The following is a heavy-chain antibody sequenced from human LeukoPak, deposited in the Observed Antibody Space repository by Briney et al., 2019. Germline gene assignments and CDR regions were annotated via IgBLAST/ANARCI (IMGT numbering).Heavy chain of an antibody. CDR1: GGSISSSSYY. CDR2: IYYSGST. J-gene: IGHJ4*02. D-gene: IGHD2-2*01. Sequence: SETLSLTCTVSGGSISSSSYYWGWIRQPPGKGLEWIGSIYYSGSTYYNPSPKSRVTISVDTSKNRFSLKLSSVTAADTAVYYCASSTASTGYCSSTSCYLEWGYWGQGTLVTVSS. CDR3: ASSTASTGYCSSTSCYLEWGY. V-gene: IGHV4-39*01.